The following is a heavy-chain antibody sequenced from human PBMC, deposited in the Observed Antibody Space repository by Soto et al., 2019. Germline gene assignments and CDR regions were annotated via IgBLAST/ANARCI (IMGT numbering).Heavy chain of an antibody. J-gene: IGHJ4*02. Sequence: PSETLSLTCTVSGGSISSSSYYWGWIRQPPGKGLEWIGCIYYSGSTNYNPSLKSRVTISVDTSKNQFSLKLSSVTAADTAVYYCARTYYDFWSGYYLFDYWGQGTLVTVSS. CDR1: GGSISSSSYY. V-gene: IGHV4-39*01. D-gene: IGHD3-3*01. CDR2: IYYSGST. CDR3: ARTYYDFWSGYYLFDY.